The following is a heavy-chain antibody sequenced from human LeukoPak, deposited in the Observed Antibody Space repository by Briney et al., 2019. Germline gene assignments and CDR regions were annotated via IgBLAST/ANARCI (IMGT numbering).Heavy chain of an antibody. Sequence: GGSLRLSCVGSGFSLSDYWMHWVRQAPGKGLEWVAVISYDGSNKYYADSVKGRFTISRDNSKNSLYLQMNSLRAEDTAFYYCARVTSRDPLHYWGQGTLVTVSS. V-gene: IGHV3-30-3*01. CDR3: ARVTSRDPLHY. J-gene: IGHJ4*02. D-gene: IGHD2-21*02. CDR2: ISYDGSNK. CDR1: GFSLSDYW.